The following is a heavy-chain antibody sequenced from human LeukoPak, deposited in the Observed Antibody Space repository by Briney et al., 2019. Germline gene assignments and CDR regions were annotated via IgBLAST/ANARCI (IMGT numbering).Heavy chain of an antibody. J-gene: IGHJ4*02. CDR2: IYRSGDT. V-gene: IGHV3-66*01. CDR1: GFTVSTNY. Sequence: GGSLRLSCAASGFTVSTNYMSWVRQAPGKGPEWISIIYRSGDTYYADSVKGRFTISRDNSKNTPYLQMNSLRAEDTAVYYCANNGGVAVAGSFDYWGQGTLVTVSS. CDR3: ANNGGVAVAGSFDY. D-gene: IGHD6-19*01.